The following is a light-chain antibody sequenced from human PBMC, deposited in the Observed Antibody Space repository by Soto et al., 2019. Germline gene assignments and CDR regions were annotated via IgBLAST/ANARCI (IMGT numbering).Light chain of an antibody. J-gene: IGKJ4*01. CDR3: QQSYSIPLT. CDR2: AAS. Sequence: DIQMTQSPSSLSASEGDRVTITCRASQSISNYLNWYQQKLGKAPKLLIYAASSLQSEVPSRFSGSGSGTDFTLTISSLQPEDFATYYCQQSYSIPLTFGGGTKVDIK. CDR1: QSISNY. V-gene: IGKV1-39*01.